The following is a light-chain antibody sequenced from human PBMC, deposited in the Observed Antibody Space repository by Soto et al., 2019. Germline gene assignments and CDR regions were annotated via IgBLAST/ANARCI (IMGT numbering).Light chain of an antibody. J-gene: IGKJ2*01. Sequence: EIVMTQSPATLSVSPGERATLSCRASQSVSSNLAWYQQKPGQAPRLLIYGASTRATGIPARFSGSGSGTEFTLTISGLEPEDFAVYYCSQYGSSPLYIFGQGTKLEIK. CDR3: SQYGSSPLYI. CDR2: GAS. CDR1: QSVSSN. V-gene: IGKV3-15*01.